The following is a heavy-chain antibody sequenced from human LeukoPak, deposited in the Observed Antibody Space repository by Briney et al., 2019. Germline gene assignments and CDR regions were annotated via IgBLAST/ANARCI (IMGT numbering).Heavy chain of an antibody. J-gene: IGHJ4*02. CDR1: GGSFSGYY. D-gene: IGHD3-9*01. CDR3: ARGSKYYDILG. CDR2: LNHSGST. Sequence: PSETLSLTCAVYGGSFSGYYWSWIRQPPGKGLEWIGELNHSGSTNYNPSLNSRVTISVDTSKNQFSLKLSSVTAADTAVYYCARGSKYYDILGWGQGTLVTVSS. V-gene: IGHV4-34*01.